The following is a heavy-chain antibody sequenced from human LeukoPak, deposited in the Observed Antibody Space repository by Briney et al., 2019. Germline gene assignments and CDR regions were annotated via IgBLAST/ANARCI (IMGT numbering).Heavy chain of an antibody. Sequence: GGSLRLSCAAPGFTFSSAMSWVRQAPGKGLEWVSSISGSGDNTYYADSVKGRFTISRDNSKDTVYLQMNSLRAEDTAVYYCAKDRGSGSPHWRDWFDPWGQGTLVTVSS. CDR1: GFTFSSA. J-gene: IGHJ5*02. V-gene: IGHV3-23*01. D-gene: IGHD1-26*01. CDR2: ISGSGDNT. CDR3: AKDRGSGSPHWRDWFDP.